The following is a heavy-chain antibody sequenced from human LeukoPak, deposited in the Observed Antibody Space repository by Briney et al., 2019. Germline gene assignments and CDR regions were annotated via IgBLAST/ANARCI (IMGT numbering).Heavy chain of an antibody. CDR2: INHRGST. CDR3: AKLGKTENHYGSGRFSYYYYMDV. V-gene: IGHV4-34*01. CDR1: GGSFSGNY. J-gene: IGHJ6*03. Sequence: PSETLSLTCAVYGGSFSGNYWSWIRQPPGKGLEWIGEINHRGSTNYNPSLKSRVTISVDTSKNQFSLKLSSVTAADTAVYYCAKLGKTENHYGSGRFSYYYYMDVWGKGTTVTISS. D-gene: IGHD3-10*01.